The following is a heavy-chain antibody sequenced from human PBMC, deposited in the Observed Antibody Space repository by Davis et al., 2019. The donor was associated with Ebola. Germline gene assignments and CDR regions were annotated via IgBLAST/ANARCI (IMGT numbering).Heavy chain of an antibody. CDR3: ARASYGSGSYYLS. Sequence: PGGSLRLSCTVSGGSVSSGSYYWSWIRQPPGKGLEWIGYIYYSGSTNYNPSLKSRVTISVDTSKNQFSLKLSSVTAADTAVYYCARASYGSGSYYLSWGQGTLVTVSS. CDR1: GGSVSSGSYY. V-gene: IGHV4-61*01. CDR2: IYYSGST. D-gene: IGHD3-10*01. J-gene: IGHJ4*02.